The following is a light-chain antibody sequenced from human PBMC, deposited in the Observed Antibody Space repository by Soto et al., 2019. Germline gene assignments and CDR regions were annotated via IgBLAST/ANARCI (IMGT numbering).Light chain of an antibody. CDR2: KAS. CDR3: QQYERYPLT. CDR1: HSINSW. V-gene: IGKV1-5*03. Sequence: GDRVTITCRASHSINSWLAWYQQKPGKAPKLLMQKASSLESGVPSRFSGSGSGTEFTLTISSLQPDDFATYYCQQYERYPLTFGGGTGVEIK. J-gene: IGKJ4*01.